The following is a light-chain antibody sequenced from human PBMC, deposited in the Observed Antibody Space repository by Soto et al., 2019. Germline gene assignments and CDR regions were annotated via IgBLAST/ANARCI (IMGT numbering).Light chain of an antibody. J-gene: IGKJ1*01. CDR1: QSVSSSF. CDR3: QLYDNSQWT. V-gene: IGKV3-20*01. Sequence: EIWVTQSPGPLSLSPGERTTLSCRASQSVSSSFLAWYQQKPGQAPRLLIYGATSRATGFPDRFSGSGSGTGFTLTLGRLEPEDFAVYYCQLYDNSQWTLAQGTEVEI. CDR2: GAT.